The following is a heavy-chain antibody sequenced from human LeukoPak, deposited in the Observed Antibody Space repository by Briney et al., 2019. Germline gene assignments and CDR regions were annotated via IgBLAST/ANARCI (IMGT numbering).Heavy chain of an antibody. CDR3: ARRGDCSGGSCYQY. D-gene: IGHD2-15*01. CDR2: INHSGST. CDR1: GGSFSGYY. J-gene: IGHJ4*02. V-gene: IGHV4-34*01. Sequence: PSETLSLTCAVYGGSFSGYYWSWIRQPPGKGLEWIGEINHSGSTNYNPSLKSRVTISVDTSKNQFSLKLSSVTAADTAAYYCARRGDCSGGSCYQYWGQGTLVTVSS.